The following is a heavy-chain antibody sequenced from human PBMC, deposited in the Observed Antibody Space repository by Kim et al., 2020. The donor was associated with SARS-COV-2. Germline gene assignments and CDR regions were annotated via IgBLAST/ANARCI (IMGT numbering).Heavy chain of an antibody. CDR2: IYYSGST. Sequence: SETLSLTCTVSGGSISSGGYYWSWIRQHPGKGLEWIGYIYYSGSTYYNPSLKSRVTISVDTSKNQFSLKLSSVTAADTAVYYCARVAWGSGVYWGQGTLVTVSS. J-gene: IGHJ4*02. CDR1: GGSISSGGYY. V-gene: IGHV4-31*03. D-gene: IGHD3-10*01. CDR3: ARVAWGSGVY.